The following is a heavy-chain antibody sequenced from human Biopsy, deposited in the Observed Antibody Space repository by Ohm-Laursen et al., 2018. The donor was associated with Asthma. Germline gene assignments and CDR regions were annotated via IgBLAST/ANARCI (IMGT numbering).Heavy chain of an antibody. CDR3: VRSGTKWELYDAFDI. CDR2: INSAGSYI. CDR1: GFAFRDFN. D-gene: IGHD1/OR15-1a*01. Sequence: SLRLSCAASGFAFRDFNINWVRQAPGKGLQWIASINSAGSYIYYADSVKGRFTISRGNAKNSLFLQMNNLRAEDTAVYYCVRSGTKWELYDAFDIWVQGTMVTVSS. J-gene: IGHJ3*02. V-gene: IGHV3-21*01.